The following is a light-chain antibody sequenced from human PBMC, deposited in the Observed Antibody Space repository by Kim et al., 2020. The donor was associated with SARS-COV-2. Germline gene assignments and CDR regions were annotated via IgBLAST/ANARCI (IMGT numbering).Light chain of an antibody. CDR1: RVVCSS. V-gene: IGKV3-11*01. J-gene: IGKJ1*01. CDR3: QQRSNCPLT. CDR2: DAS. Sequence: PGDIPTLSCATSRVVCSSSSCYHQNPDQTPSLIIYDASNRATGIPARFTRSGSGTDFTLTIISLEPEDFAVYDCQQRSNCPLTFCPG.